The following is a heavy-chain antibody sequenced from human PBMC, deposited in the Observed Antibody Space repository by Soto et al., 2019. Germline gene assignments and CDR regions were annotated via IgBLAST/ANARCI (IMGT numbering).Heavy chain of an antibody. J-gene: IGHJ4*02. CDR1: GFTFSSYA. D-gene: IGHD3-10*01. V-gene: IGHV3-23*01. CDR3: AKSFRSGLLWFGELSTVDY. CDR2: ISDRGDRT. Sequence: EVQVLESGGGLVQPGGSLRLSCAASGFTFSSYAMNWVRQAPGKGLEWVSAISDRGDRTYFTDSVKGRFTISRDNSKNTLYLQMNSLRAEDTAVYYLAKSFRSGLLWFGELSTVDYWGQGTLVIVSS.